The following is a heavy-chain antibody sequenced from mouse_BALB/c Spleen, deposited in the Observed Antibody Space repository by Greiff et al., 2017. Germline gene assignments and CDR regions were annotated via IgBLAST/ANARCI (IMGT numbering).Heavy chain of an antibody. Sequence: QVQLQQPGAELVRPGASVKLSCKASGYTFTSYWINWVKQRPGQGLEWIGNIYPSDSYTNYNQKFKDKATLTVDKSSSTAYMQLSSPTSEDSAVYYGTRGGDYYGSAWFAYWGQGTLVTVSA. CDR2: IYPSDSYT. CDR3: TRGGDYYGSAWFAY. J-gene: IGHJ3*01. CDR1: GYTFTSYW. V-gene: IGHV1-69*02. D-gene: IGHD1-1*01.